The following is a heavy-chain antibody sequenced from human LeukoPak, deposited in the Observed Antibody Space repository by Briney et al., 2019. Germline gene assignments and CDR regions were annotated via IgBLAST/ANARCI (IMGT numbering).Heavy chain of an antibody. J-gene: IGHJ4*02. CDR1: GYTFTSYG. D-gene: IGHD3-16*01. V-gene: IGHV1-18*01. CDR3: ARDRALIKRLPFN. Sequence: ASVKVSCNASGYTFTSYGISWVRQAPGQGLELMGWISAYNGNTNYAQKLQGRVTMTTDTSTSTAYMELRSLRSDDTAVYYCARDRALIKRLPFNWGQGTLVTVSS. CDR2: ISAYNGNT.